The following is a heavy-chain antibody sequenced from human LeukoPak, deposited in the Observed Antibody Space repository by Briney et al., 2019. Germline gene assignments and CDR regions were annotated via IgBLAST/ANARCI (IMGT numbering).Heavy chain of an antibody. CDR1: GYTFTGYY. CDR3: ARDPSITMVRGAYNWFDP. CDR2: INPNSGGT. D-gene: IGHD3-10*01. V-gene: IGHV1-2*06. J-gene: IGHJ5*02. Sequence: AASVKVSCKASGYTFTGYYMRWVRQAPGQGLEWMGRINPNSGGTNYAQKFQGRVTMTRDTSISTAYMELSRLRSDDTAVYYCARDPSITMVRGAYNWFDPWGQGTLVTVSS.